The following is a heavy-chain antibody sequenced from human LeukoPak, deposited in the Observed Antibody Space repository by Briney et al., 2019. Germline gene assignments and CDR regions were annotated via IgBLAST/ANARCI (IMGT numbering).Heavy chain of an antibody. D-gene: IGHD2-21*02. V-gene: IGHV3-11*01. CDR1: GFTFSDYF. CDR2: ISSSASTI. Sequence: GGSLRLSCAASGFTFSDYFMSWIRQAPGKGLEWVSYISSSASTISYADSVKGRFTISRDNAKNSLYLQMNSLRAEDTAVYYCARGGLWVVVTPTRGLYYDMDVWGQGTTVTVSS. CDR3: ARGGLWVVVTPTRGLYYDMDV. J-gene: IGHJ6*02.